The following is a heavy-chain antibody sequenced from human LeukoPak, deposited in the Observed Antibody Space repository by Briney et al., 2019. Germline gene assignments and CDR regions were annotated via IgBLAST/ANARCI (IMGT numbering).Heavy chain of an antibody. D-gene: IGHD5-18*01. CDR1: GFTFSSYA. V-gene: IGHV3-23*01. Sequence: GGSLRLSCAASGFTFSSYAMNWVRQAPGKGLEWVSAISGSGGSTYYADSVKGRFTISRDNSKNTLYLQMNSLRAEDTAVYYCAKVGGYSYGYNWFDPWGQGTLVTVSS. CDR3: AKVGGYSYGYNWFDP. J-gene: IGHJ5*02. CDR2: ISGSGGST.